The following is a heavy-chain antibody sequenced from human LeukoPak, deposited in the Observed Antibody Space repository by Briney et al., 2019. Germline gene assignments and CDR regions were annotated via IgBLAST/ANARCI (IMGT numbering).Heavy chain of an antibody. CDR3: AKEGVVVTTVPIS. J-gene: IGHJ5*02. CDR2: ISTSSSYT. CDR1: GFTFSDYY. Sequence: GGSLRLSCAASGFTFSDYYMSWIRQAPGKGLEWISYISTSSSYTNYADSVKGRFTISRDNAKNSLYLQMNSLRAEDTAVYYCAKEGVVVTTVPISWGQGTLVTVSS. V-gene: IGHV3-11*05. D-gene: IGHD4-11*01.